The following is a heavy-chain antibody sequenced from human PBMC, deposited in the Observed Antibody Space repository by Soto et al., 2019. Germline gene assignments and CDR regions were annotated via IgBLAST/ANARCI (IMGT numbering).Heavy chain of an antibody. J-gene: IGHJ6*02. CDR2: IYYSGST. CDR3: AAGLWFGELWYGMDV. D-gene: IGHD3-10*01. V-gene: IGHV4-39*01. CDR1: GGSISSSSYY. Sequence: PSETLSLTCTVSGGSISSSSYYWGWIRQPPGKGLEWIGSIYYSGSTYYNPSLKSRVTISVDTSKNQFSLKLSSVTAADTAVYYCAAGLWFGELWYGMDVWGQGTTVTVSS.